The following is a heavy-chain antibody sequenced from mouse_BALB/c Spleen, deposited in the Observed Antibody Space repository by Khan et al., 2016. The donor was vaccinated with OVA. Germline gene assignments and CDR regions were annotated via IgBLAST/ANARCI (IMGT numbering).Heavy chain of an antibody. D-gene: IGHD2-3*01. CDR1: GYTITSYW. J-gene: IGHJ2*01. V-gene: IGHV1-87*01. Sequence: QVQLKQSGAELARPGASVKLSCTSSGYTITSYWMQWVKQRPGQGLEWIGSIYPGDGDTRYSQTFKGQATLPADKSSSPTYMQLSSLASEDSAVYYCASDRYDCFDYWGQGTTLTVSS. CDR2: IYPGDGDT. CDR3: ASDRYDCFDY.